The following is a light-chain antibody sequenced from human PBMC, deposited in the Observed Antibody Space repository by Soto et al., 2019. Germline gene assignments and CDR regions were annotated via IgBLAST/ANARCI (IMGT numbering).Light chain of an antibody. CDR3: SSYTSNSTLYV. CDR2: EVS. J-gene: IGLJ1*01. CDR1: SSDVGGYNY. Sequence: QSVLTQPASVSGSPGQSITISCTGTSSDVGGYNYVSWYQQHPGKAPKLMIYEVSNRPSGVSNRFSGSKSGNTASLTISGLQAKDEADYYCSSYTSNSTLYVFGTGTKLTVL. V-gene: IGLV2-14*01.